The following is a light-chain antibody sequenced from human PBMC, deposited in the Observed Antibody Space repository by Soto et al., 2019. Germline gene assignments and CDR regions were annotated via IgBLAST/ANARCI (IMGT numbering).Light chain of an antibody. CDR3: QQYNNWPRT. V-gene: IGKV3D-15*01. CDR1: QSVSSN. J-gene: IGKJ1*01. CDR2: GAS. Sequence: EIVLTQSPATLSLFPGERATLSCRASQSVSSNLAWYQQKPGQAPRLLIYGASTRATGIPARFSGSGSGTEFTLTISSLQSEDFAVYYCQQYNNWPRTFGQGTKVDSK.